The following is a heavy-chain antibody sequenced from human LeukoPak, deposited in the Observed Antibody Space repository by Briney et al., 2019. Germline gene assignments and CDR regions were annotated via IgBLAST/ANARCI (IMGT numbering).Heavy chain of an antibody. CDR3: AREPGTTLLTRLYL. Sequence: GGSLRLSCAASGFTFSTYAMSWVRQAPGKGLEWVSALSGSGDSTYYADSVKGRFAISRDNSKNTLYLQLNSLRAGDTAVYYCAREPGTTLLTRLYLWGQGTLVTVSS. J-gene: IGHJ4*02. CDR1: GFTFSTYA. D-gene: IGHD3-16*01. CDR2: LSGSGDST. V-gene: IGHV3-23*01.